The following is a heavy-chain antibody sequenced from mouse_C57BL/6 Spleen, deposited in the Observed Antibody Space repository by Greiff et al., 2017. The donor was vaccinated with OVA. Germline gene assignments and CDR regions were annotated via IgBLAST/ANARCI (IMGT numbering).Heavy chain of an antibody. CDR3: ARYDCDVNYYAMDY. CDR2: IRNKANGYTT. CDR1: GFTFTDYY. J-gene: IGHJ4*01. V-gene: IGHV7-3*01. Sequence: DVQLVESGGGLVQPGGSLSLSCAASGFTFTDYYMSWVRQPPGKALEWLGFIRNKANGYTTEYSASVKGRFTISRDNSQSILYLQMNALRAEDSATYYCARYDCDVNYYAMDYWGQGTSVTVSS.